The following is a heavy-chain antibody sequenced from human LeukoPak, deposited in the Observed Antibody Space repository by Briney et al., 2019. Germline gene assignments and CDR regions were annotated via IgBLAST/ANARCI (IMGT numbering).Heavy chain of an antibody. J-gene: IGHJ4*02. CDR3: AKRGVVIRVILVGFHKQAYYFES. D-gene: IGHD3-22*01. CDR1: GITLSNHG. CDR2: ISDSGGTT. V-gene: IGHV3-23*01. Sequence: GGSLRLSCAVSGITLSNHGMSWVRQAPGKGLEWVAGISDSGGTTNYADSVKGRFTVSRDNPKNTLYLQMNSLRAEDTAVYFCAKRGVVIRVILVGFHKQAYYFESWGQGVLVTVSS.